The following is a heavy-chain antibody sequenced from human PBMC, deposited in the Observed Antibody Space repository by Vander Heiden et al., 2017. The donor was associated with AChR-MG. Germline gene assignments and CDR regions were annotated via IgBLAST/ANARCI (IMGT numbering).Heavy chain of an antibody. V-gene: IGHV3-48*01. CDR2: ITSRSNVI. CDR1: GFTFSSYS. J-gene: IGHJ4*02. D-gene: IGHD2-8*02. CDR3: ARWETGGCDY. Sequence: EVQLVESGGGLVQPGGSLRLSCAASGFTFSSYSMKWVRQAPGKGLEWVSYITSRSNVIYYADSVKGRFTISRDNAKNSLYLQMNSLRAEDTAIYYCARWETGGCDYWGQGTLVTVSS.